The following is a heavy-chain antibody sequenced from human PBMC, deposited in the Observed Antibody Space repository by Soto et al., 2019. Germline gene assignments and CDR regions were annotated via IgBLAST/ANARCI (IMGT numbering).Heavy chain of an antibody. V-gene: IGHV4-34*01. CDR3: ARVERGTATTVVDAFDI. J-gene: IGHJ3*02. D-gene: IGHD1-1*01. Sequence: QVQLQQWGAGLLKPSETLSLTCAVYGGFVSSGSYYWSWIRQPPGKGLEWIGEMSHSGGTHFNPSFKKRVTRTVDTSKNTFSLKMSSVTAADTALYYCARVERGTATTVVDAFDIWGPGTMVTVSS. CDR1: GGFVSSGSYY. CDR2: MSHSGGT.